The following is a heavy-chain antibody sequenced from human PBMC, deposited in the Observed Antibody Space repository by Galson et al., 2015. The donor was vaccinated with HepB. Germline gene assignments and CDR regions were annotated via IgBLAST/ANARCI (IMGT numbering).Heavy chain of an antibody. CDR1: GYTFTSYG. Sequence: QSGAEVKKPGASVKVSCKASGYTFTSYGISWVRQAPGQGLEWMGWISAYNGNTNYAQKLQGRVTMTTDTSTSTAYMELRSLRSDDTAVYYCARARYYGSGSYYNVLHYGMDVWGQGTTVTVSS. CDR3: ARARYYGSGSYYNVLHYGMDV. CDR2: ISAYNGNT. J-gene: IGHJ6*02. V-gene: IGHV1-18*04. D-gene: IGHD3-10*01.